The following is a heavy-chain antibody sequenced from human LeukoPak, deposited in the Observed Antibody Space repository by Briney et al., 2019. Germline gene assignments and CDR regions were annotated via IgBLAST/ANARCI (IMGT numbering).Heavy chain of an antibody. V-gene: IGHV1-2*02. CDR2: INPNSGGT. D-gene: IGHD1-1*01. CDR1: GVTFSGSY. Sequence: ASVKVSCKASGVTFSGSYMHWVRQAPGQGLEWMGWINPNSGGTNYAQKFQGRVTMTRDTSINTAFMELSRLRSDDTAVYYCARYRHWNQGNFDYWGQGTLVTVSS. J-gene: IGHJ4*02. CDR3: ARYRHWNQGNFDY.